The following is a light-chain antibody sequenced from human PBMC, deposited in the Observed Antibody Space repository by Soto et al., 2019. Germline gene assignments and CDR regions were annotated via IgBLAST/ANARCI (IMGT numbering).Light chain of an antibody. J-gene: IGKJ1*01. V-gene: IGKV3-20*01. Sequence: IVFTQSPGTLSLSPGARATLSCRASQSVSNNYLAWYKQPPGQAHRLLIYGASNRATGIPDRLSGSGSGTEFTLTISRLEPEDFAVYYCQHYGSSGTFGQGTKVDIK. CDR2: GAS. CDR1: QSVSNNY. CDR3: QHYGSSGT.